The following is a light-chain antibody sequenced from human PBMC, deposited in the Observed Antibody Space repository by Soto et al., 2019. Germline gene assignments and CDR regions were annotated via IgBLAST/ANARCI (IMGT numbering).Light chain of an antibody. V-gene: IGLV2-11*01. CDR2: DVN. J-gene: IGLJ3*02. Sequence: QSALTQPRSVSGFPGQSVTISCTGTSSDIGNYKSVSWYQQYLGEAPKLMIYDVNKRSSGVPDRFSGSKSVNTASLTISGLQPEDEADYYCCSYAGSFSGVFGGGTKLTVL. CDR1: SSDIGNYKS. CDR3: CSYAGSFSGV.